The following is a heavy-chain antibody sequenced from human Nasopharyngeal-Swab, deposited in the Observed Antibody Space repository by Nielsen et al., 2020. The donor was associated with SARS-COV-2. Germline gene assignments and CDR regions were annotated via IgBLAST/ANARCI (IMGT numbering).Heavy chain of an antibody. V-gene: IGHV3-48*03. CDR3: VRDQDATGGDAFDL. D-gene: IGHD2-15*01. CDR1: GFTFGSFQ. J-gene: IGHJ3*01. Sequence: GESLKISCVASGFTFGSFQMNWVRQAPGKGPEWVSFIDTGGSYTLHADSVKGRFTISRDDAKNSLFLQMNSLRAEDTALYYCVRDQDATGGDAFDLWGRGTMVTVSS. CDR2: IDTGGSYT.